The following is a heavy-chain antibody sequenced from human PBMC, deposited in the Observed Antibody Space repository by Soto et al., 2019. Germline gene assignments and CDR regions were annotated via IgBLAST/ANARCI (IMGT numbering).Heavy chain of an antibody. J-gene: IGHJ6*02. Sequence: QVQLVESGGGVVQPGRSLRLSCAASGFTFSSYGMHWVRQAPGKGLEWVAVIWYDGSNKYYADSVKGRFTISRDNSKNTLYLQMNSLRDEDTAVYYCARETVADYGMDVWGQGTTVTVSS. V-gene: IGHV3-33*01. D-gene: IGHD6-19*01. CDR3: ARETVADYGMDV. CDR2: IWYDGSNK. CDR1: GFTFSSYG.